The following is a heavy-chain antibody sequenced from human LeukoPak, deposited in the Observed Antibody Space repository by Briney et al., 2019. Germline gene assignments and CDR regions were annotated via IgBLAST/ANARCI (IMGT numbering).Heavy chain of an antibody. CDR1: GFTFSSYW. CDR2: INSDGSTT. Sequence: GGSLRLSCAASGFTFSSYWMHWVRQAPGKGLVWVSCINSDGSTTIYADSVKGRFTISRDNAKNTLYVQMNSLKVEDMAVYYCARDDVTMVRGVSLELDYSGMDVWGQGTTVTVSS. D-gene: IGHD3-10*01. J-gene: IGHJ6*02. V-gene: IGHV3-74*01. CDR3: ARDDVTMVRGVSLELDYSGMDV.